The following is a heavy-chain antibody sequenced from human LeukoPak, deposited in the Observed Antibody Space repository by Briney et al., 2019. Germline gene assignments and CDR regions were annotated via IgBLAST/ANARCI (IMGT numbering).Heavy chain of an antibody. CDR2: ISGSGGST. D-gene: IGHD1-26*01. J-gene: IGHJ6*02. Sequence: SGGSLRLSCAASGFIFSNRMSWVRQAPGKGLEWVSAISGSGGSTYYADSVKGRFTISRDNSKNTLYLQMNSLRAEDTAVYYCAKGAIVGASYYYGMDVWGQGTTVTVSS. CDR3: AKGAIVGASYYYGMDV. V-gene: IGHV3-23*01. CDR1: GFIFSNR.